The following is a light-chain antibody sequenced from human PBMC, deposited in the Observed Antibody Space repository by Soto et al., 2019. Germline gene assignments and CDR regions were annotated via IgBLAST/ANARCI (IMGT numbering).Light chain of an antibody. Sequence: VMLTQSPLNLPVTLGQPASISCRTIQSLIHSNGKTYLNWYQQRPGQVPRRIIYQVSNRDSGVPDRVSGSGSGLGTDFTRQLSRVEAVDVGVYYCMEGTPSFGQGTKVEIK. V-gene: IGKV2-30*02. CDR2: QVS. CDR1: QSLIHSNGKTY. CDR3: MEGTPS. J-gene: IGKJ1*01.